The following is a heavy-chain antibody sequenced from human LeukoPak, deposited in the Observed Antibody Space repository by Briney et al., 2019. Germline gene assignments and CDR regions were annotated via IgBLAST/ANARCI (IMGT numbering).Heavy chain of an antibody. CDR1: GFTFGSYA. Sequence: RTGGSLRLSCAASGFTFGSYAMYWVRQAPGKGLEWVSGISGIGGSTFYADSVKGRFTISRDNSENTVYLQMNSLRADDTAVYYCAKTTAGYSSGRYPGWPVDYWGQGTLVTVSS. D-gene: IGHD6-19*01. CDR2: ISGIGGST. J-gene: IGHJ4*02. CDR3: AKTTAGYSSGRYPGWPVDY. V-gene: IGHV3-23*01.